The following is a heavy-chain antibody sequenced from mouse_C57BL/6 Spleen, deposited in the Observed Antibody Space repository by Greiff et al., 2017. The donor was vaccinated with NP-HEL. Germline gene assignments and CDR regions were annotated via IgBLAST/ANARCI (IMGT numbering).Heavy chain of an antibody. V-gene: IGHV1-63*01. J-gene: IGHJ3*01. D-gene: IGHD2-3*01. CDR1: GYTFTNYW. Sequence: VQLQQSGAELVRPGTSVKMSCKASGYTFTNYWIGWAKQRPGHGLEWIGDIYPGGGYTNYNEKFKGKATLTADKSSSTAYMQFSSLTSEDSAIYYWAREAGYYPAWFAYWGQGTLVTVSA. CDR2: IYPGGGYT. CDR3: AREAGYYPAWFAY.